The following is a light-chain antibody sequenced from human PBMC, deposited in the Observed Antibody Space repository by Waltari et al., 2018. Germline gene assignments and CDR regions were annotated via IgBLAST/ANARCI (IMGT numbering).Light chain of an antibody. Sequence: DIVMTQSPPFLAVSVGERAAITCTSRHSVFYSSAENHYIAWYQQKPGRPLKLLSYGASTREARVPERFSGSGSGTHFTLTIDSLQAEDVAVYYCQQYYSAPPNTFGRGTKLDLK. CDR3: QQYYSAPPNT. CDR2: GAS. J-gene: IGKJ2*01. V-gene: IGKV4-1*01. CDR1: HSVFYSSAENHY.